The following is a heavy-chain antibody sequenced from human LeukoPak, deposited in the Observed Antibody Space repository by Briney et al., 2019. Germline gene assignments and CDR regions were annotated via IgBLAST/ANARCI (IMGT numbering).Heavy chain of an antibody. CDR3: ARDCIGCHGFDY. D-gene: IGHD2-15*01. CDR2: VSAYADDT. CDR1: GYTFTSYG. J-gene: IGHJ4*02. Sequence: ASVKVSCKASGYTFTSYGISWVRQAPGQGLEWMGWVSAYADDTNYVQKFRGRVTMTTDTSTSTAYMELRSLRSDDTAVYYCARDCIGCHGFDYWGQGTLVTVSP. V-gene: IGHV1-18*01.